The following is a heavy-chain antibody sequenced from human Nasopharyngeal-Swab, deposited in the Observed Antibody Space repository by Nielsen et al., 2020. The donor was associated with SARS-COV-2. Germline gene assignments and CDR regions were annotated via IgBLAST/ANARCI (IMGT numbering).Heavy chain of an antibody. D-gene: IGHD1-14*01. Sequence: RQAPGKGLEWIGYIYYSGSTNYNPSLKGRVTVSVDTSKNQFSLKLSSVTAADTAVYYCARESPAGDAFDIWGQGTMVTVSS. CDR2: IYYSGST. V-gene: IGHV4-59*01. CDR3: ARESPAGDAFDI. J-gene: IGHJ3*02.